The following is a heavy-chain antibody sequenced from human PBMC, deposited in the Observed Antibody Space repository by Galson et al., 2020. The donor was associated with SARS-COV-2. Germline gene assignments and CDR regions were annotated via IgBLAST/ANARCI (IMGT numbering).Heavy chain of an antibody. Sequence: HVESLKISCNGSGYSFTSYWISWVRQMPGKGLEWMGRIDPSDSYTNYSPSFQGHVTISADKSISTAYLQWSSLKASDTAMYYCARPFRTPWDAFDIWGQGTMVTVSS. CDR3: ARPFRTPWDAFDI. CDR1: GYSFTSYW. V-gene: IGHV5-10-1*01. J-gene: IGHJ3*02. CDR2: IDPSDSYT. D-gene: IGHD2-15*01.